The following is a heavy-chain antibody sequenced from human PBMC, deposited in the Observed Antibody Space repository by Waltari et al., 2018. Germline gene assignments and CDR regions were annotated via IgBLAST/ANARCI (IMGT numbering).Heavy chain of an antibody. J-gene: IGHJ4*02. CDR3: AKDMGSSCWYGY. V-gene: IGHV3-23*03. CDR1: GFTFSSYA. CDR2: IYSGGSST. Sequence: EVQLLESGGGLVQPGGSLRLSCAASGFTFSSYAMSWVRQAPGKGLEWVSVIYSGGSSTYYADSVKGRFTISRENSKNTLYLQMNSLSAEDTAVYYCAKDMGSSCWYGYWGQGTLVTVSS. D-gene: IGHD6-19*01.